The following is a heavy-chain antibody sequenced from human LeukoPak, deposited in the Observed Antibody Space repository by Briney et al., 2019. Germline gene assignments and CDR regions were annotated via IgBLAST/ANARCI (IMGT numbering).Heavy chain of an antibody. CDR2: ISPYNGNT. V-gene: IGHV1-18*01. D-gene: IGHD6-6*01. CDR3: ATDHRQSSSSSYYYYMDV. Sequence: ASVKVSCKASGYTFTNYDISWVRQAPGQGLEWMGWISPYNGNTNYAQKFQGRVTTTTHTSTSTAYMELRSLRSDDTAVYYCATDHRQSSSSSYYYYMDVWGTGTTVTVSS. CDR1: GYTFTNYD. J-gene: IGHJ6*03.